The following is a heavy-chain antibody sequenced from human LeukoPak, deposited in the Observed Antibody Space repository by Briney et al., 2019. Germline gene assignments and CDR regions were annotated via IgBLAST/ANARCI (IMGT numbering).Heavy chain of an antibody. Sequence: SETLSLTCTVSGGSISSSSYYWGWIRQPPWKGLEWIGSIYYSGSTYYNPSLKSRVTISVDTSKNQFSLKLSSVTAADTAVYYCARPYGSGSYYRWGQGTLVTVSS. J-gene: IGHJ4*02. V-gene: IGHV4-39*01. CDR1: GGSISSSSYY. CDR3: ARPYGSGSYYR. D-gene: IGHD3-10*01. CDR2: IYYSGST.